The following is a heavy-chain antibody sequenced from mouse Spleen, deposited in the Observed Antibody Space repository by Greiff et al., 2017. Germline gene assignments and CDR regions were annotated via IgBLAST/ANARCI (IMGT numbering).Heavy chain of an antibody. CDR1: GFSLTSYA. CDR3: ASYYGSSTWFAY. Sequence: VMLVESGPGLVAPSQSLSITCTVSGFSLTSYAISWVRQPPGKGLEWLGVIWTGGGTNYNSALKSRLSISKDNSKSQVFLKMNSLQTDDTARYYCASYYGSSTWFAYWGQGTLVTVSA. J-gene: IGHJ3*01. D-gene: IGHD1-1*01. V-gene: IGHV2-9-1*01. CDR2: IWTGGGT.